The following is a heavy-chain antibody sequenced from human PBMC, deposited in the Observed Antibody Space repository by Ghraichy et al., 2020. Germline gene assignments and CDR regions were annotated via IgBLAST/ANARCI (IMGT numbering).Heavy chain of an antibody. V-gene: IGHV3-74*01. D-gene: IGHD4-11*01. CDR2: INSDGSST. CDR3: ARSRTVTPFDY. CDR1: GFTFSSYW. J-gene: IGHJ4*02. Sequence: LSLTCAASGFTFSSYWMHWVRQAPGKGLVWVSRINSDGSSTSYADSVKGRFTISRDNAKNTLYLQMNSLRAEDTAVYYCARSRTVTPFDYWGQGTLVTVSS.